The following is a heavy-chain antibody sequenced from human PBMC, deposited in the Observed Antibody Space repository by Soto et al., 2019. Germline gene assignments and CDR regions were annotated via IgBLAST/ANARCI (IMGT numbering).Heavy chain of an antibody. Sequence: ASVKVSCKASGYTFTSYGISWVRQAPGQGLEWMGWISAYNGNTNYAQKLQGRVTMTTDTSTSTAYMELRSLRSDDTAVYYCAKPVYGDQLFEYWGQGTLVTVSS. D-gene: IGHD4-17*01. CDR3: AKPVYGDQLFEY. CDR2: ISAYNGNT. V-gene: IGHV1-18*04. CDR1: GYTFTSYG. J-gene: IGHJ4*02.